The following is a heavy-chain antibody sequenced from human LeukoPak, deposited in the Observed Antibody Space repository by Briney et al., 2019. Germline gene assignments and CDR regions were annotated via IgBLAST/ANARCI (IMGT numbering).Heavy chain of an antibody. Sequence: ASVKVSCKVSGYTLTELSMHWVRQAPGQGLEWMGGFDPEDGEKIFAQKFQGRVTMTEDTSTDTAYMEVSSLRSEDTAVYYCAAGAGTESFDYWGQGTLVTVSS. CDR3: AAGAGTESFDY. V-gene: IGHV1-24*01. D-gene: IGHD6-19*01. CDR1: GYTLTELS. CDR2: FDPEDGEK. J-gene: IGHJ4*02.